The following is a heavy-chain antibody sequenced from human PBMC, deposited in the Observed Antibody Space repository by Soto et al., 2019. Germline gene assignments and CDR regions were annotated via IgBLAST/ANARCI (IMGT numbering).Heavy chain of an antibody. CDR2: ISYDGINK. J-gene: IGHJ4*02. Sequence: GGSLRLSCAASGFIFSSYGMHWVRQAPGKGLEWVAVISYDGINKYYSDSVKGRFTISRDNAKNTLYLQMNSLRAEDTAVYYCAGSRGYSGYDYSYWGQGTLVTVSS. CDR3: AGSRGYSGYDYSY. CDR1: GFIFSSYG. V-gene: IGHV3-30*03. D-gene: IGHD5-12*01.